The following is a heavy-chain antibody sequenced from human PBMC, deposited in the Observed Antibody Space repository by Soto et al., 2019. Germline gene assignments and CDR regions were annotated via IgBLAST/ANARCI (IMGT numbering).Heavy chain of an antibody. CDR3: AHRRGAYYFDF. V-gene: IGHV2-5*02. Sequence: QITLKESGPTLVKPTQTLTLTCTFSGFSLSTNGVGVGWIRQPPGKALEWLALIYWDGDKRYSPSLKSRLTLTTDTSNNQVALTITNMDPVDTATYYCAHRRGAYYFDFWGLGTLVTVSS. D-gene: IGHD1-26*01. J-gene: IGHJ4*02. CDR1: GFSLSTNGVG. CDR2: IYWDGDK.